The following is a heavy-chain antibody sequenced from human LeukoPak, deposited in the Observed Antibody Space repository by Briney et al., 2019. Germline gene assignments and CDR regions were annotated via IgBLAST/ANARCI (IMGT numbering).Heavy chain of an antibody. J-gene: IGHJ5*02. CDR2: INPSGGST. CDR1: GYTFTSYY. V-gene: IGHV1-46*01. Sequence: AASVKVSCKASGYTFTSYYMHWVRQAPGQGLEWMGIINPSGGSTSYAQKFQGRVTMTRNTSISTAYMELSSLRSEDTAVYYCARGHPPSNWFDPWGQGTLVTVSS. CDR3: ARGHPPSNWFDP.